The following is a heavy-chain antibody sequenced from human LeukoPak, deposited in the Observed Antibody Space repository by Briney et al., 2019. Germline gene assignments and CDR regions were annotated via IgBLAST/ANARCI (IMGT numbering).Heavy chain of an antibody. J-gene: IGHJ5*01. V-gene: IGHV1-2*02. Sequence: GASVTLSCTASGYTFTNHFLHWVRQAPEQGLEWMGWVNSNTGATQSSQKFQGRVTMTRDTFITTSYLDLSRLTADDTAVYFCVRENIVATRWFDSWAREPWSPSPQ. D-gene: IGHD5-12*01. CDR2: VNSNTGAT. CDR3: VRENIVATRWFDS. CDR1: GYTFTNHF.